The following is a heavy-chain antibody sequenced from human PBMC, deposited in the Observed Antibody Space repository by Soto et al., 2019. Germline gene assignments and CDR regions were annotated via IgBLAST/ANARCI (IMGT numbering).Heavy chain of an antibody. CDR2: MSSSSNYI. J-gene: IGHJ3*01. D-gene: IGHD3-3*01. CDR1: GFTLSSYS. CDR3: ARGGYDIWSGFADAFDV. V-gene: IGHV3-21*01. Sequence: PXESLCLSCAASGFTLSSYSMNWVRQAPAKGLEWVSFMSSSSNYIYYTDSVKGRFTISRDSARNSLYLQMNRLRVEDTAVYYCARGGYDIWSGFADAFDVWGQGTVVTVSS.